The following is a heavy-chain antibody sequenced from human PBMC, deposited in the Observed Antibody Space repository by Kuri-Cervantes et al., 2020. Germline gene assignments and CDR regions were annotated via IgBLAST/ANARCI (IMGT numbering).Heavy chain of an antibody. CDR3: ARGRSIAAPGHNWFGP. V-gene: IGHV3-11*05. CDR2: ISSSSSYI. CDR1: GFTFSDYY. D-gene: IGHD6-13*01. J-gene: IGHJ5*02. Sequence: GESLKISCAASGFTFSDYYMSWIRQAPGKGLEWVSSISSSSSYIYYADSVKGRFTISRDNAKNSLYLQMNSLRAEDTAVYFCARGRSIAAPGHNWFGPWGQGTLVTVSS.